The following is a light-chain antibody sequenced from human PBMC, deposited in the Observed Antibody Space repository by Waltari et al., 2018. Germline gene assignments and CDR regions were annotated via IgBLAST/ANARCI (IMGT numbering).Light chain of an antibody. Sequence: QSALTQPASVSGSPGQSITISCTGTSSDVGSYNLVSWYQQHPGKAPKLMISEVSKRPSGVSNRFSGSKSGNTDSLTFSGIQAEDEVDYYCCSYAGISTGVVGGGTKLTVL. J-gene: IGLJ3*02. CDR1: SSDVGSYNL. V-gene: IGLV2-23*02. CDR2: EVS. CDR3: CSYAGISTGV.